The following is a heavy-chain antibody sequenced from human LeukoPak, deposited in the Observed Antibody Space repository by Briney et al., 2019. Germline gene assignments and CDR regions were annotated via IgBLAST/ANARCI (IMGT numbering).Heavy chain of an antibody. CDR2: IGTAGDT. CDR1: GFTFSSYD. D-gene: IGHD6-13*01. CDR3: ARVGRNSWLDYYYGMDV. J-gene: IGHJ6*02. Sequence: GGSLRPSCAASGFTFSSYDMHWVRQTKGKSLEWVSAIGTAGDTYYPGSVKGRFTISRENAKNSLYLQMNSLRAGDTAVYYCARVGRNSWLDYYYGMDVWGQGTTVTVSS. V-gene: IGHV3-13*01.